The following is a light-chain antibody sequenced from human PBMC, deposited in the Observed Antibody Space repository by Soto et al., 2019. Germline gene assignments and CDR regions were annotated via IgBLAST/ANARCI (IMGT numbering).Light chain of an antibody. CDR1: SGSVSTSYS. CDR3: VLYMGGGVSL. J-gene: IGLJ3*02. V-gene: IGLV8-61*01. CDR2: STN. Sequence: QTVVTQEPSFSVSPGRTVTLTCGLSSGSVSTSYSPSWYQQTPGQAPRTLIYSTNTRSSGVPDRFSGSILGNKAALTITGAQADDESDYYCVLYMGGGVSLFGGGTKLTVL.